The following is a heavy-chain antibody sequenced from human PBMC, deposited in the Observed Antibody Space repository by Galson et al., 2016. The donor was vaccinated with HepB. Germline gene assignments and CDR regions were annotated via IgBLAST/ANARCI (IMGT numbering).Heavy chain of an antibody. J-gene: IGHJ4*02. V-gene: IGHV2-5*02. CDR2: IYWDDEK. D-gene: IGHD5-12*01. Sequence: ALVKPTQTLTLTCTFSGFSLSTSGVGVGWVRQPPGKALEWIALIYWDDEKRYSPSLKSRLTITKDNSKNQVVLTMTNMDPVDTATFYCGHKRRWLRFPEQWGQGILVTVSS. CDR1: GFSLSTSGVG. CDR3: GHKRRWLRFPEQ.